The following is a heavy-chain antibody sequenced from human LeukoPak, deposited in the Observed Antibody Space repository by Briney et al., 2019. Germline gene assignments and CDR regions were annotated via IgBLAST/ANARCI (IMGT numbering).Heavy chain of an antibody. V-gene: IGHV3-21*01. CDR3: VRTYYDILTGYNPYFDY. CDR1: GFTFSSYN. CDR2: ITASSTSI. J-gene: IGHJ4*02. Sequence: PGGSLRLSCAASGFTFSSYNMNWVRQAPGKGLEWVSSITASSTSIYYPDSLKGRFTISRDNAKNSLYLQMNSLRAEDTAVYYCVRTYYDILTGYNPYFDYWGQGILVTVSS. D-gene: IGHD3-9*01.